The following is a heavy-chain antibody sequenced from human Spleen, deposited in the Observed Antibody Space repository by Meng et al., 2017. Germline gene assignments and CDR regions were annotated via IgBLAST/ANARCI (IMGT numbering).Heavy chain of an antibody. CDR3: ARDSTSGWYYFDY. V-gene: IGHV3-21*01. CDR1: GFTFSTYS. Sequence: HQVSCAVVRVNPGGPLRPSWAASGFTFSTYSMNWVPQAPGKGLEWVSSISGASTYIYYADSLQGRFTISRDNAKNSVYLEMNSLRAEDTAVYYCARDSTSGWYYFDYWGQGTLVTVSS. D-gene: IGHD6-19*01. CDR2: ISGASTYI. J-gene: IGHJ4*02.